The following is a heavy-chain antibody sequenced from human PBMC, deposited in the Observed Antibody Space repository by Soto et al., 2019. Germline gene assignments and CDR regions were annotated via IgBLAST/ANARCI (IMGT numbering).Heavy chain of an antibody. V-gene: IGHV1-69*02. CDR3: ARGGQQQLRYYYGMDV. D-gene: IGHD6-13*01. CDR1: GGTFSSYT. J-gene: IGHJ6*02. Sequence: QVQLVQSGAEVKKPGSSVKVSCKASGGTFSSYTISWVRQAPGQGLEWMGRIIPILGIANYAQKFQGRVTNTADKSTNTAYRELSSLGSEDTAVYYCARGGQQQLRYYYGMDVWGQGTTVTVSS. CDR2: IIPILGIA.